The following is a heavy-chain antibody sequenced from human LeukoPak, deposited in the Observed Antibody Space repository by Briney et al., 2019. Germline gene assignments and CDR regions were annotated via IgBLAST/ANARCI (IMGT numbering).Heavy chain of an antibody. CDR1: GGSISSSSYY. Sequence: PSETLSLTCTVSGGSISSSSYYWGWIRQPPGKGLEWIGSIYYSGSTYYNPSLKSRVTISVDTSKNQFSLKLSSVTAADTAVYYCARANWNYVAFDIWGQGTMVTVSS. CDR3: ARANWNYVAFDI. V-gene: IGHV4-39*07. J-gene: IGHJ3*02. D-gene: IGHD1-7*01. CDR2: IYYSGST.